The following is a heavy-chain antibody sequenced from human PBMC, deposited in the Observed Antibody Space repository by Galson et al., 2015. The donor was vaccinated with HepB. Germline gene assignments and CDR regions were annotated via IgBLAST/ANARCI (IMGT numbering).Heavy chain of an antibody. CDR3: ARRQVLVVVPAAATITDYYYYGKDV. J-gene: IGHJ6*02. Sequence: SVKVSCKASGGTFSSYAISWVRQAPGQGLEWMGGIIPIFGTANYAQKFQGRVTITADESTSTAYMELSSLRSEDTAVYYCARRQVLVVVPAAATITDYYYYGKDVWGQGTTVTVSS. CDR1: GGTFSSYA. V-gene: IGHV1-69*13. D-gene: IGHD2-2*01. CDR2: IIPIFGTA.